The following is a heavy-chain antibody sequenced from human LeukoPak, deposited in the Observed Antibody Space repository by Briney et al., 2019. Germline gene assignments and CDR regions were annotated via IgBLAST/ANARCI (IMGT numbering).Heavy chain of an antibody. CDR1: GGSISSYY. CDR2: IYYSGST. J-gene: IGHJ5*02. CDR3: ARGGSTSYREFLYNWFDP. D-gene: IGHD3-10*01. V-gene: IGHV4-59*01. Sequence: SETLSLTCTVSGGSISSYYWSWIRQPPGKGLEWIGYIYYSGSTNYDPSVKSRVTISVDTSKNQFSLKLKSVTAADTAVYYCARGGSTSYREFLYNWFDPWGQGTLVTVSS.